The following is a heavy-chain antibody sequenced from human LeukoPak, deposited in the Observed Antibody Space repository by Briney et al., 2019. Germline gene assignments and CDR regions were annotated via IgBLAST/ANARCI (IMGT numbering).Heavy chain of an antibody. J-gene: IGHJ6*02. CDR1: GGTFSSYA. CDR3: ARDPFVATIRDYYYYGMDV. V-gene: IGHV1-69*04. CDR2: IIPILGIA. Sequence: SVKVSCKACGGTFSSYAISWVRQAPGQGLEWMGRIIPILGIANYAQKLQGRVTITADKSTSTAYMELSSLRSEDTAVYYCARDPFVATIRDYYYYGMDVWGQGTTVTVSS. D-gene: IGHD5-12*01.